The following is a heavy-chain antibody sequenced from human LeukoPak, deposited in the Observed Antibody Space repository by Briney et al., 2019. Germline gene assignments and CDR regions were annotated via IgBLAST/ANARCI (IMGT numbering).Heavy chain of an antibody. CDR3: ARDGLHRLNGYGGWFDP. D-gene: IGHD4-23*01. CDR2: ISGYNGNT. J-gene: IGHJ6*04. V-gene: IGHV1-18*01. Sequence: ASVKVSCKASGYTFTNYGISWVRQAPGQGLEWMGWISGYNGNTHYAQKLQGRVTMTTDTSTTTAYMELRSLRSDDTAVYYCARDGLHRLNGYGGWFDPWGKGTTVTISS. CDR1: GYTFTNYG.